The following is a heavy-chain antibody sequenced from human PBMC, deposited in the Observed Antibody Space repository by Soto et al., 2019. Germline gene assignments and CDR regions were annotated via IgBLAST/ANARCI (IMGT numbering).Heavy chain of an antibody. CDR2: IIPIFGTA. V-gene: IGHV1-69*13. CDR1: GGTFSSYA. CDR3: ARSLTYYYDSSGYYIDY. Sequence: SVKVSCKDSGGTFSSYAISWVRQAPGQGLEWMGGIIPIFGTANYAQKFQGRVTITADESTSTAYMELSSLRSEDTAVYYCARSLTYYYDSSGYYIDYWGQGTLVTVS. J-gene: IGHJ4*02. D-gene: IGHD3-22*01.